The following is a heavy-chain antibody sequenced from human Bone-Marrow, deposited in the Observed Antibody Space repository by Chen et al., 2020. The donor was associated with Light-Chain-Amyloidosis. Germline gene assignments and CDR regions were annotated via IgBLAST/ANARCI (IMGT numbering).Heavy chain of an antibody. J-gene: IGHJ1*01. D-gene: IGHD1-20*01. CDR1: GGSFSGYY. V-gene: IGHV4-34*01. CDR2: INHSGST. Sequence: QVQLQQWGAGLLKPSETLSLTCAVYGGSFSGYYWSWIRQPPGKGLEWIGEINHSGSTNYNPSLQSRVTISVDTSKNQFYLKPSSVTAADTAVYYCARGQNQHITHIVTTMPGPQH. CDR3: ARGQNQHITHIVTTMPGPQH.